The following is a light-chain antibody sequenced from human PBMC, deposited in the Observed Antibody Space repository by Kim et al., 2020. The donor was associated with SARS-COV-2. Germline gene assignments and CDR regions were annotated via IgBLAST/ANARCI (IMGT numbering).Light chain of an antibody. CDR2: DAS. Sequence: LSPGERAPLSCRASQSVRSYLAWYQQKPGQAPRLLIYDASNRATGIPARFSGSGSGTDFTLTISSLEPEDFAVYYCQQRSNWPPYTFGQGTKLEI. J-gene: IGKJ2*01. V-gene: IGKV3-11*01. CDR3: QQRSNWPPYT. CDR1: QSVRSY.